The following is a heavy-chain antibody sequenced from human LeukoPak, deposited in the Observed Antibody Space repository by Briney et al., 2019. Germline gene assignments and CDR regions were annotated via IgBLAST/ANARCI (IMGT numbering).Heavy chain of an antibody. V-gene: IGHV3-48*01. J-gene: IGHJ4*02. CDR1: DSASGTKT. D-gene: IGHD6-19*01. CDR3: AREGAVAGFDY. CDR2: ISSSSSTI. Sequence: GGSLRLSCAASDSASGTKTMTWFRRLPGRGRGWVSYISSSSSTINYADSVKGRFTISRDNAKNSLYLQMNSLRAEDTAVYYCAREGAVAGFDYWGQETLVTVSS.